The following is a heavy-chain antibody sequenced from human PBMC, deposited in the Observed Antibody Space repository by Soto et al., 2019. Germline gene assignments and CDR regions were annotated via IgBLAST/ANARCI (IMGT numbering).Heavy chain of an antibody. D-gene: IGHD6-6*01. V-gene: IGHV3-23*01. Sequence: LRLSCAASGFTFSSYAMSWVRQAPGKGLEWVSAISGSGGSTYYADSVKGRFTISRDNSKNTLYLQMNSLRAEDTAVYYCAKGLYSSSPPFWFDPWGQGTLVTSPQ. CDR3: AKGLYSSSPPFWFDP. J-gene: IGHJ5*02. CDR2: ISGSGGST. CDR1: GFTFSSYA.